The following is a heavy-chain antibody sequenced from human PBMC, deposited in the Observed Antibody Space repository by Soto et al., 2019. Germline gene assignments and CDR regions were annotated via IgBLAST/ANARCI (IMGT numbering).Heavy chain of an antibody. V-gene: IGHV3-30*18. D-gene: IGHD3-22*01. CDR2: ISYDGSNK. J-gene: IGHJ4*02. CDR1: GFTFSSYG. CDR3: AKELYYYDSSFDY. Sequence: LRLSCAASGFTFSSYGMHWVRQAPGKGLEWVAVISYDGSNKYYADSVKGRFTISRDNSKNTLYLQMNSLRAEDTAVYYCAKELYYYDSSFDYWGQGTLVTVSS.